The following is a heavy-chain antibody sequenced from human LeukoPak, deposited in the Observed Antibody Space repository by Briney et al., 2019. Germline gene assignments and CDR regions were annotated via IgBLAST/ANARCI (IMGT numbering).Heavy chain of an antibody. CDR2: ISGSGGST. J-gene: IGHJ4*02. Sequence: GGSLRLSCAASGFTFSSYAMSWVRQAPGKGLEWVSAISGSGGSTYYADSVKGRFTISRDNSKNTLYLQMNSLRAGDTSVYYCAKQIDGSGSFLFPKYFDHSGQGTLVTVSS. V-gene: IGHV3-23*01. CDR3: AKQIDGSGSFLFPKYFDH. CDR1: GFTFSSYA. D-gene: IGHD3-10*01.